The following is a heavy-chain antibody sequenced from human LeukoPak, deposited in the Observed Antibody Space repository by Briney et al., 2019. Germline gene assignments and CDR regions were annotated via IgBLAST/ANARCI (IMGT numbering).Heavy chain of an antibody. J-gene: IGHJ6*02. CDR2: IYHSGST. CDR1: GGSISSSNW. CDR3: ARAVVVPAAIPQGHYYYYGMDV. Sequence: SGTLSLTCAVSGGSISSSNWWSWVHQPPGKGLEWIGEIYHSGSTNYNPSLKSRVTISVDKSKNQFSLKLSSVTAADTAVYYCARAVVVPAAIPQGHYYYYGMDVWGQGTTVTVSS. D-gene: IGHD2-2*02. V-gene: IGHV4-4*02.